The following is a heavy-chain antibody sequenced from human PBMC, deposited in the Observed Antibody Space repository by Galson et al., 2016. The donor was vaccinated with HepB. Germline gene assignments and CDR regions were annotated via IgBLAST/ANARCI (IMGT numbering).Heavy chain of an antibody. D-gene: IGHD2-21*01. J-gene: IGHJ4*02. CDR3: ARDYSVGAIHDY. V-gene: IGHV3-7*03. Sequence: SLRLSCAASGFTFSGFWTTWVRQAPGKGLEWVANIKEDGSETYYVDSVKGRFTASRDNAKNSLYLQMNTLRPEDTAIYYCARDYSVGAIHDYWGQGTLVTVSS. CDR1: GFTFSGFW. CDR2: IKEDGSET.